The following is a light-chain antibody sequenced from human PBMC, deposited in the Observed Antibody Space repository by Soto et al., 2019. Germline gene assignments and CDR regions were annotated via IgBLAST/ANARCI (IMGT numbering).Light chain of an antibody. CDR2: EVS. V-gene: IGLV2-14*01. CDR1: SSDVGNYNY. CDR3: SSYTSNNSPVV. Sequence: QSALTQPASVSGSPGQSITISCTGTSSDVGNYNYVSWYQQHPGKAPKLMIYEVSNRPSGVSNRFSGSKSGITASLTISGLQAEDEADYYCSSYTSNNSPVVFGGGTKLTVL. J-gene: IGLJ2*01.